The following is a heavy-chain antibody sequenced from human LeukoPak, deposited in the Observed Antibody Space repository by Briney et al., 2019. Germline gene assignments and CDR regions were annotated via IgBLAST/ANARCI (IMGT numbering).Heavy chain of an antibody. CDR1: GGSITGGGYF. J-gene: IGHJ4*02. CDR2: IYYSGST. Sequence: PSQTLSLTCTVSGGSITGGGYFWSWLRQPPGRGLEWIGYIYYSGSTYYNPSLKSRLTITVDTSKNQFSLNLSSVTAADTAMYYCARVPAAGTGPDYWGQGTLVTVSS. V-gene: IGHV4-31*03. CDR3: ARVPAAGTGPDY. D-gene: IGHD6-13*01.